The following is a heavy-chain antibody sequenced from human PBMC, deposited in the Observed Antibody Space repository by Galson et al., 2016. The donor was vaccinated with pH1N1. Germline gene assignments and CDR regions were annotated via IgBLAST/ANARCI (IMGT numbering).Heavy chain of an antibody. CDR3: ARLDYTELWFHFDY. Sequence: PGGKGLEWIGHIYTSGSTNYNPSLKSRVTMSVDTSKNQFSLKLSSVTAADTAVYYCARLDYTELWFHFDYWGQGTLVTVSS. D-gene: IGHD5-18*01. J-gene: IGHJ4*02. CDR2: IYTSGST. V-gene: IGHV4-4*07.